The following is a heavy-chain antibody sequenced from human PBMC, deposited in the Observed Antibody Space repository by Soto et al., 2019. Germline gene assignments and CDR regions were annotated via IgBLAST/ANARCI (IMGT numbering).Heavy chain of an antibody. CDR3: ARMAYYYYGMDV. CDR2: IWYDGSNK. Sequence: QVQLVESGGGVVQPGRSLRLSCAASGFTFSSYGMHWVRQAPGKGLEWVAVIWYDGSNKYYADSVKGRFTIYRDNSKNTLYLQMNSLRAEDTAVYYCARMAYYYYGMDVWGQGTTVTVSS. CDR1: GFTFSSYG. V-gene: IGHV3-33*01. J-gene: IGHJ6*02.